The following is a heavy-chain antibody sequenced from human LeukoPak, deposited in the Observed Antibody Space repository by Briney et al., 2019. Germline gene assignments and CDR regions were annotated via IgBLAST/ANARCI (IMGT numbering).Heavy chain of an antibody. D-gene: IGHD6-19*01. V-gene: IGHV4-61*02. Sequence: SETLSLTCTVSGGSISSGSYYWSWIRQPAGKGLEWIGRIYTSGSTNYNPSLKSRVTISVDTSKNQFSLKLSSVTAADTAVYYCARVTSSGWYGYYYYYMDVWGKGTTVTVSS. CDR2: IYTSGST. J-gene: IGHJ6*03. CDR3: ARVTSSGWYGYYYYYMDV. CDR1: GGSISSGSYY.